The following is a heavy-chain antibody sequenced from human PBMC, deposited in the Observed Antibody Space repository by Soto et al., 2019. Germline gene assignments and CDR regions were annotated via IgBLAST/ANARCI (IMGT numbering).Heavy chain of an antibody. CDR2: ISSSSTTI. CDR3: ARRSDTPGSHFDY. D-gene: IGHD3-10*01. V-gene: IGHV3-48*02. Sequence: EVQLVESGGGLVQPGGSLRLSCAAYGFTFSRHTMNWVRQAPGKGLEWVSYISSSSTTIYYAASVQGRFTISRDNAKNSLYLQMNSLRDEDTAVYYCARRSDTPGSHFDYCGQGTLVTVSS. CDR1: GFTFSRHT. J-gene: IGHJ4*02.